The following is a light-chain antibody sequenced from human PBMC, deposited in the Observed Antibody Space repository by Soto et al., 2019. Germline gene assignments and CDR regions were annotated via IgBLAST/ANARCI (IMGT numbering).Light chain of an antibody. CDR1: QSVSSSY. CDR2: GAS. CDR3: QQYDSSPIT. J-gene: IGKJ5*01. Sequence: EIVLTQSPGTLSLSPGERATLSCRASQSVSSSYLAWYQQKPGQAPRLLIYGASSRATGIPDRFSGSGSGTDFTLTLSRLEPEDFAVYYCQQYDSSPITFGQGTRLEIK. V-gene: IGKV3-20*01.